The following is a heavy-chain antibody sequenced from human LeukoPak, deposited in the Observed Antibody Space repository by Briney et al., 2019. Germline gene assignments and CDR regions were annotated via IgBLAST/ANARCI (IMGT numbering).Heavy chain of an antibody. CDR3: ARGYAWGDY. V-gene: IGHV3-74*01. CDR2: INSDGSSA. CDR1: GFTFSSYW. Sequence: GGSLRLSCAASGFTFSSYWMQWVRQAPGKGLVWVSRINSDGSSASGADSVKGRFTISRDNAKNTLYLQMNSLRAEDTAVYYCARGYAWGDYWGQGTLVTVSS. D-gene: IGHD3-16*01. J-gene: IGHJ4*02.